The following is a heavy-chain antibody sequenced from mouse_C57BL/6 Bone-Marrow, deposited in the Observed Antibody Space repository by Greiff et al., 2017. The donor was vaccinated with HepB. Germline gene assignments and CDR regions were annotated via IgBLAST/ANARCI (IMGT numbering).Heavy chain of an antibody. J-gene: IGHJ3*01. CDR2: IDPEDGDT. D-gene: IGHD1-1*01. CDR1: GFNIKDYY. V-gene: IGHV14-1*01. CDR3: TTNYYGSSHPAY. Sequence: EVQLQQSGAELVRPGASAKLSCTASGFNIKDYYMHWVKQRPEQGLEWIGRIDPEDGDTEYAPKFQGKATMTADTSSNTAYLQLSSLTSEDTAVYYCTTNYYGSSHPAYWGQGTLVTVSA.